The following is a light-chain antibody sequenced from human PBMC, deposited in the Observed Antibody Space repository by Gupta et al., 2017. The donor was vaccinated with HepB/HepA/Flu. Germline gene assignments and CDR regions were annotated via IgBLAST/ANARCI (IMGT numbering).Light chain of an antibody. V-gene: IGLV1-44*01. CDR2: SNN. CDR1: SSNIGSNT. CDR3: AAWDDSLNGL. J-gene: IGLJ3*02. Sequence: QSVLTPPPSASAAPGQRVTISCSGSSSNIGSNTVNWYQQLPGTAPKLLIYSNNQRPSGVPDRFSGSKSGTSASLAISGLQSEDEADYYCAAWDDSLNGLFGGGTKLTVL.